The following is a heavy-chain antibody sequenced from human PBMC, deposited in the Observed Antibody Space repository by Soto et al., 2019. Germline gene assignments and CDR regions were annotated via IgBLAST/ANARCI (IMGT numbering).Heavy chain of an antibody. CDR2: ISSSGSTT. Sequence: EVQLVESGGGLVQPGGSLSLSCGASGFTFSNFHMNWVRQAPGKGLEWVSYISSSGSTTYYADSVKRGFTIARDNARNALFLQMSSLRDEDTAVYYCARSAFDYDTTGYHSDYWGQGTLVTVSS. V-gene: IGHV3-48*02. CDR1: GFTFSNFH. D-gene: IGHD3-22*01. J-gene: IGHJ4*02. CDR3: ARSAFDYDTTGYHSDY.